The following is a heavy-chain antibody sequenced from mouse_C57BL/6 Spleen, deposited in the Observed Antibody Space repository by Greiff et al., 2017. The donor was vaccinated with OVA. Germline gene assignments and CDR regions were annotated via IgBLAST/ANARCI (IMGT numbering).Heavy chain of an antibody. CDR2: IGPGSGST. CDR1: GYTFTDYY. V-gene: IGHV1-77*01. CDR3: ASLPYYSSYVYFAY. J-gene: IGHJ3*01. Sequence: VQLQQSGAELVKPGASVKISCKASGYTFTDYYINWVKQRPGQGLEWIGKIGPGSGSTYYNEKFKGKATLTADKSSSTAYMQLSSLTSEDSAVYFCASLPYYSSYVYFAYWGQGTLVTVSA. D-gene: IGHD2-5*01.